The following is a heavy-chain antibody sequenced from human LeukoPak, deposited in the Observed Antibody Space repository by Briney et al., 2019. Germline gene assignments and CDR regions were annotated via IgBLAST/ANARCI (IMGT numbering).Heavy chain of an antibody. CDR2: INHSGST. V-gene: IGHV4-34*01. CDR1: GGSFSGYY. CDR3: ARGRFLAAHYYDSSGYYY. J-gene: IGHJ4*02. Sequence: SETLSLTCAVYGGSFSGYYWSWIRQPPGKGLEWIGEINHSGSTNYNPSLKSRVTISVDTSKNQFSLKLSSVTATDTAVYYCARGRFLAAHYYDSSGYYYWGQGTLVTVSS. D-gene: IGHD3-22*01.